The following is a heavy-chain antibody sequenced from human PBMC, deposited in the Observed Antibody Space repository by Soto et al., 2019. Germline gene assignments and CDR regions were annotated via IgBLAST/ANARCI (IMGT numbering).Heavy chain of an antibody. V-gene: IGHV4-59*12. CDR3: SRGCGGSCYSRSRWFDP. Sequence: SETLSLTCTVSGGSIRSYYWSWIRQPPGKGLEWIGYIYYSGSTNYNPSLKSRVTISVDTSKNQFSLKLSSLTAADTAVYYCSRGCGGSCYSRSRWFDPWGQGTLVTVSS. CDR1: GGSIRSYY. CDR2: IYYSGST. D-gene: IGHD2-15*01. J-gene: IGHJ5*02.